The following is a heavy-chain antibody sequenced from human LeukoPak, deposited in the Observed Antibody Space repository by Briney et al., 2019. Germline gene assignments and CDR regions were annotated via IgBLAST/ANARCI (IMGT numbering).Heavy chain of an antibody. D-gene: IGHD4/OR15-4a*01. CDR1: GDSISNYY. CDR3: ARMVQGYFGY. J-gene: IGHJ4*02. Sequence: SETLSLTCTVSGDSISNYYWSWIRQPPGKGLEWIGYINYSGATNYNPSLKSRVTLSEDTSKNQFSLKLSSVTAADTAVYYCARMVQGYFGYWGQGTLVTVSS. CDR2: INYSGAT. V-gene: IGHV4-59*01.